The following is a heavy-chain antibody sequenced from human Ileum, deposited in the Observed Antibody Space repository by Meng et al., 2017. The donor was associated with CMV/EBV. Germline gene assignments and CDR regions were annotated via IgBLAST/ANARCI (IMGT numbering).Heavy chain of an antibody. CDR3: ATGKQQLVRGWFDP. Sequence: VYRWSFSGYYWHWIRPLPGKGLEWIGEINHTGSTNYNPSLKRRVTFSVDKSKNQLSLKLTSVTAADTAVYYCATGKQQLVRGWFDPWGQGTLVTVSS. J-gene: IGHJ5*02. V-gene: IGHV4-34*01. CDR2: INHTGST. CDR1: RWSFSGYY. D-gene: IGHD6-13*01.